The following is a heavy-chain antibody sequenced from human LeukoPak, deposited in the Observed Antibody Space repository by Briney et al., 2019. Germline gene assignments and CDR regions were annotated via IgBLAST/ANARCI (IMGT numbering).Heavy chain of an antibody. CDR2: ISGRGVGT. V-gene: IGHV3-23*01. CDR3: VKTWLMLRGLMSRSY. Sequence: GGSLRLSCAASGFTFSLYAMSWVRQAPGKGLEWVSGISGRGVGTTYADSVKGRFTISRDNSKNTLSLQMNSLRAEDTAVYYCVKTWLMLRGLMSRSYWGQGALVTVSS. CDR1: GFTFSLYA. J-gene: IGHJ4*02. D-gene: IGHD3-10*01.